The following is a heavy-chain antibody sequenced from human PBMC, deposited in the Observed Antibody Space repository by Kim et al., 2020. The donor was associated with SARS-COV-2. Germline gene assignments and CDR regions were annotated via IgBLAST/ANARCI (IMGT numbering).Heavy chain of an antibody. D-gene: IGHD3-22*01. V-gene: IGHV4-39*01. CDR3: ARQIGITMIVVVISTYFDY. J-gene: IGHJ4*02. Sequence: KSRVTISVDTSKNQFSRKLSSVTAADTAVYYCARQIGITMIVVVISTYFDYWGQGTLVTVSS.